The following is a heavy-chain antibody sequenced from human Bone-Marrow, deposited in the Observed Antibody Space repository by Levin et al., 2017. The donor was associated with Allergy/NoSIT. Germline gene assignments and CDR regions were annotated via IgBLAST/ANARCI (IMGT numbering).Heavy chain of an antibody. Sequence: SQTLSLTCTVSGTSISSYYWSWVRQPAGRGLEWIGRVYGRGSTDYSPSLKSRLTMSLDTSKNQFSLRLSSVTAADTAIYYCARGQSSGATYFNSWGQGTLVTVSS. CDR2: VYGRGST. V-gene: IGHV4-4*07. J-gene: IGHJ4*02. D-gene: IGHD3-10*01. CDR3: ARGQSSGATYFNS. CDR1: GTSISSYY.